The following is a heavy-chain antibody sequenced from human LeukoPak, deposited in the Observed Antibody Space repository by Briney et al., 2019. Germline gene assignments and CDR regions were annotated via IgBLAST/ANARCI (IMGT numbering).Heavy chain of an antibody. D-gene: IGHD3-22*01. J-gene: IGHJ4*02. CDR2: ISYDGSNK. V-gene: IGHV3-30*18. CDR3: AKDLIYDSSGYPLGD. CDR1: RFTFSSYG. Sequence: PGGSLRLSCAASRFTFSSYGMHWVRQAPGKGLEWVAVISYDGSNKYYADSVKGRFTISRDNSKNTLYLQMNSLRAEDTAVYYCAKDLIYDSSGYPLGDWGQGTLVTVSS.